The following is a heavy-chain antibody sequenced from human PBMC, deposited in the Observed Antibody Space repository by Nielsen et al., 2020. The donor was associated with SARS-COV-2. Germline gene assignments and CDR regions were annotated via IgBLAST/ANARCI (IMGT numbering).Heavy chain of an antibody. J-gene: IGHJ6*03. Sequence: SETLSLTCAVYGGSFSGYYWSWIRQPPGKGLEWIGYIYYSGSTNYNPSLKSRVTISVDTSKNQFSLKLSSVTAADTAVYYCARGYSYAYMDVWGKGTTVTVS. V-gene: IGHV4-59*08. CDR1: GGSFSGYY. D-gene: IGHD5-18*01. CDR3: ARGYSYAYMDV. CDR2: IYYSGST.